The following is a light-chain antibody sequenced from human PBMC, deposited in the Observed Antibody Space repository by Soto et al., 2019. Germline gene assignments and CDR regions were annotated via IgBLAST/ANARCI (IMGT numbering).Light chain of an antibody. CDR3: QQYGSSIT. CDR2: GAS. J-gene: IGKJ3*01. V-gene: IGKV3-20*01. Sequence: EIVLTQSPGTLSLSPGERATLSCRASQSVSSSYLAWYQQKPDQAPSLPISGASSRATGIPDRFSGSGSGTDFTLTISRLEPEDFAVYYCQQYGSSITFGPGTKVDIK. CDR1: QSVSSSY.